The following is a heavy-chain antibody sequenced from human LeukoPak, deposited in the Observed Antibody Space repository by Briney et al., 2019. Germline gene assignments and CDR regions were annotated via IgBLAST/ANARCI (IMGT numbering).Heavy chain of an antibody. J-gene: IGHJ4*02. Sequence: SDTLSLTCSVSGSSISNYYWSWIRQSPGKGLEWIGYIYSTGSTDYNPSLKSRVTISVETSKNQFSLRLSSVTAADTAVYFCARHEGLARPFDYWGQGTLVPVSS. CDR3: ARHEGLARPFDY. D-gene: IGHD6-19*01. CDR1: GSSISNYY. CDR2: IYSTGST. V-gene: IGHV4-59*08.